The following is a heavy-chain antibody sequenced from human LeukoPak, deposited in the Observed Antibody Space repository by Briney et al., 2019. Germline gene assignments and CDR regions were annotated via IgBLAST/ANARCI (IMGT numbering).Heavy chain of an antibody. J-gene: IGHJ6*02. CDR1: GFTFSSYS. CDR3: ARAERWLQSTYYYYGMDV. D-gene: IGHD5-24*01. Sequence: GGSLRLSCAASGFTFSSYSMNWVRQAPGKGLEWVSYISSSSSTIYYADSVKGRFTISRDNAKNSLYLQMNSLRAEDTAVYYCARAERWLQSTYYYYGMDVRGQGTTVTVSS. CDR2: ISSSSSTI. V-gene: IGHV3-48*01.